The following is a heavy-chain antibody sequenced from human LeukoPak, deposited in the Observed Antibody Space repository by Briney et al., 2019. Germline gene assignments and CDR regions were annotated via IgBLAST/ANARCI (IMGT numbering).Heavy chain of an antibody. CDR3: ARVKDMTTGSLGY. CDR2: INPNSGGT. Sequence: GASVKVSCKASGYTFTGYYMHWVRQAPGQGLEWMGWINPNSGGTNYAQKFQGRVTMTRDTSISTAYMELSRLRSDDTAVYYCARVKDMTTGSLGYWGQGTLVTVSS. J-gene: IGHJ4*02. D-gene: IGHD4-17*01. V-gene: IGHV1-2*02. CDR1: GYTFTGYY.